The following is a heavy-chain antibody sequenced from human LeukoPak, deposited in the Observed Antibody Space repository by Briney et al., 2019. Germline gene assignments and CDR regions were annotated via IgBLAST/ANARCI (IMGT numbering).Heavy chain of an antibody. CDR2: IYYSGST. CDR3: ARWVRLRQLSYFDY. Sequence: SETLSLTCPVSTGSFSSGVYNWSWIRQHTGKGLEWIGYIYYSGSTYYNPSLKSRVTISVDTSKNEFSLKLTSVTAADTSVHCSARWVRLRQLSYFDYWGQGTLVTVSS. V-gene: IGHV4-31*03. D-gene: IGHD5-24*01. J-gene: IGHJ4*02. CDR1: TGSFSSGVYN.